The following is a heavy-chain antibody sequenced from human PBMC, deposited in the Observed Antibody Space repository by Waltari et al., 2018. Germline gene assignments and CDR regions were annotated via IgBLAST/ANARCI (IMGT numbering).Heavy chain of an antibody. D-gene: IGHD3-10*01. V-gene: IGHV4-39*07. CDR3: ARAEPINEYGSGNELFDY. J-gene: IGHJ4*02. Sequence: QLQLQESGPGLVKPSETLSLTCTVSGGSISSSSYYWGWIRQPPGKGLEWIGSIYYSGSTYYNPSLKSRVTISVDTSKNQFSLKLSSVTAADTAVYYCARAEPINEYGSGNELFDYWGQGTLVTVSS. CDR2: IYYSGST. CDR1: GGSISSSSYY.